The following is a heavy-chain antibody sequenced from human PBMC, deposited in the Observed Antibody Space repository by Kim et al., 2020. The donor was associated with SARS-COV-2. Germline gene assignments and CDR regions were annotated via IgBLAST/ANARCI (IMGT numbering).Heavy chain of an antibody. CDR3: AREGQSSGRARTCDV. V-gene: IGHV3-30*04. Sequence: GGSLRLSCVTSLGVNLMYWVSQAPGKGVKWVAAISAVGMSHYYPDSAKGRFTISRDNPNNTMILRLDRLRTEDTAVYYCAREGQSSGRARTCDVWGQGTLVTVSS. D-gene: IGHD1-7*01. J-gene: IGHJ4*03. CDR2: ISAVGMSH. CDR1: LGVNL.